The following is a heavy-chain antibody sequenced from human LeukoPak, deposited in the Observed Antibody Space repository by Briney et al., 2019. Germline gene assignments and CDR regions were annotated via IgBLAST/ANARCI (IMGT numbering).Heavy chain of an antibody. V-gene: IGHV4-34*01. CDR2: INHSGST. CDR1: GGSFSGYY. J-gene: IGHJ4*02. CDR3: ARGRYYDYVWGSYRLSAHLDY. Sequence: SDTLSLTGAVYGGSFSGYYWSWIRQPPGKGLEWIGEINHSGSTNYNPSLKSRVTISVDTSKNQFSLKLSSVTAADTAVYYCARGRYYDYVWGSYRLSAHLDYWGQGTLVTVSS. D-gene: IGHD3-16*02.